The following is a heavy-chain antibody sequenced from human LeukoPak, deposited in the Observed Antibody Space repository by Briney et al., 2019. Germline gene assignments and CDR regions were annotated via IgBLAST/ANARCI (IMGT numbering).Heavy chain of an antibody. J-gene: IGHJ5*01. V-gene: IGHV3-48*01. D-gene: IGHD3-10*01. CDR3: VKERYRGSDS. CDR1: GFTFSSYS. Sequence: GGSRRLSCAASGFTFSSYSMNWVRQAPGKGLEWVSYISSSSSTIYYADSVKGRFTISRDNAKNSLYLQMNSLRVEDTAVYYCVKERYRGSDSWGQGTRVTASS. CDR2: ISSSSSTI.